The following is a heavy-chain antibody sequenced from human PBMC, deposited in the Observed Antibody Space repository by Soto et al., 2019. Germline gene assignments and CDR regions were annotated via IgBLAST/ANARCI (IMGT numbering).Heavy chain of an antibody. CDR3: ARSGEILQTFDS. D-gene: IGHD1-26*01. V-gene: IGHV3-21*01. CDR2: ISGSSSYI. J-gene: IGHJ4*02. Sequence: GGSLRLSCVVSGVSFSDYSMNWVRQAPGKGLEWVALISGSSSYIYYADSVKGRFTISRDNAKNALFLQMDSLRVEDTAVYYCARSGEILQTFDSWGQGTLVTVSS. CDR1: GVSFSDYS.